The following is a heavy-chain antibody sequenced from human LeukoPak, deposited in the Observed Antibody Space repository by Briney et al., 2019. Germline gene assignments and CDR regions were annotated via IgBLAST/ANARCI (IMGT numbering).Heavy chain of an antibody. J-gene: IGHJ3*02. Sequence: GGSLRLSCAASGFTFSSYWMHWVRQAPGKGLVWVSRINSDGSSTSYADYVKCRFTISRDNAKNTLYLQMNSLRAEDTAVYYCARDSVLVIKGGFNAFDIWGQGTMVTVSS. CDR3: ARDSVLVIKGGFNAFDI. CDR2: INSDGSST. CDR1: GFTFSSYW. V-gene: IGHV3-74*01. D-gene: IGHD3-22*01.